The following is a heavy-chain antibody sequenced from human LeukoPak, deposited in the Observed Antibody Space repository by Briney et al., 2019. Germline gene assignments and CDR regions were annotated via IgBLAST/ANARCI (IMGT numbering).Heavy chain of an antibody. Sequence: GGSLRLSCAASGFSFSGFGMNWVRQAPGKGLEWISYIGSSGSAGGNIYYAVSVKGRFTVSRDNAKDSLFLQMNSLQDADTAVYYCARAPTPYFTYYMDVWGKGTTVNVSS. J-gene: IGHJ6*03. CDR3: ARAPTPYFTYYMDV. CDR1: GFSFSGFG. V-gene: IGHV3-48*02. D-gene: IGHD2-21*01. CDR2: IGSSGSAGGNI.